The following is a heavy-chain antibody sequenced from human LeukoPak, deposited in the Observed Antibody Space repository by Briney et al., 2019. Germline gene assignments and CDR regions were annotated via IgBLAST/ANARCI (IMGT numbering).Heavy chain of an antibody. CDR1: GYTFTSYY. CDR3: ARAGYYYGSGSPLDY. Sequence: GAPVKVSCKASGYTFTSYYMHWVRQAPGQGLEWMGIINPGGGSTSYAQKFQGRVTMTRDTSTSTVYMELSSLRSEDTAVYYCARAGYYYGSGSPLDYWGQGTLVTVSS. D-gene: IGHD3-10*01. V-gene: IGHV1-46*01. J-gene: IGHJ4*02. CDR2: INPGGGST.